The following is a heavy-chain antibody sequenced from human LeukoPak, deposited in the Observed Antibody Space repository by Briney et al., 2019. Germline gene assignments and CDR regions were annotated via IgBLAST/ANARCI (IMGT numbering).Heavy chain of an antibody. D-gene: IGHD1-26*01. V-gene: IGHV3-74*01. Sequence: GGSLRLSCTASGFTFSSYWMHWVRQAPGKGLVWVSRINSDGSSTSYADSVKGRFTISRDNAKNTLYLQMNSLRAEDTALYYCARDLYSGSYLGAFDIWGQGTMVTVSS. CDR1: GFTFSSYW. CDR3: ARDLYSGSYLGAFDI. J-gene: IGHJ3*02. CDR2: INSDGSST.